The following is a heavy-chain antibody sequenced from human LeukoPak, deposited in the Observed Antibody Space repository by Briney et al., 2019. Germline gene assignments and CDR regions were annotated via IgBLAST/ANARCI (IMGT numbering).Heavy chain of an antibody. D-gene: IGHD5-18*01. CDR2: ISSSSSYI. J-gene: IGHJ4*02. CDR1: GFTFSSYS. CDR3: ARNKKGDRYTYGHDY. Sequence: GGSLRLSCAASGFTFSSYSMNWVRQAPGKWLEWVSSISSSSSYIYYADSVKGRFTISRDNAKNSLYLQMNSLRAEDTAVYYCARNKKGDRYTYGHDYWGQGTLVTVSS. V-gene: IGHV3-21*01.